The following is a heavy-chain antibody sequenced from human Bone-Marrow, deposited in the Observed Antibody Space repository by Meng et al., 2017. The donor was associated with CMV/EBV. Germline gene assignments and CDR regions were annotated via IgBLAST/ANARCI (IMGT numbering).Heavy chain of an antibody. CDR3: TRLDYSNYGDYFYYYGMDV. J-gene: IGHJ6*02. D-gene: IGHD4-11*01. CDR2: IRSKANSYAT. Sequence: GESLKISCAASGFTFSGSAMHWVRQASGKGLEWVGRIRSKANSYATAYAASVKGRFTISRDDSKNTAFLQMNSLKTEDTAVYYCTRLDYSNYGDYFYYYGMDVWGQGTTVTVSS. CDR1: GFTFSGSA. V-gene: IGHV3-73*01.